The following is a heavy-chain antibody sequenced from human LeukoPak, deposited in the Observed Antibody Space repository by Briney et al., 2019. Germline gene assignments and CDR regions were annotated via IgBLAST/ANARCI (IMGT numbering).Heavy chain of an antibody. CDR3: ANEGSGYYFDY. CDR1: GGSFSGYY. Sequence: PSETLSLTCAVYGGSFSGYYWSWIRQPPGKGLEWIGEINHSGSTNYNLSLKSRVTISVDTSKNQFSLKLSSVTAADTAVYYCANEGSGYYFDYWGQGTLVTVSS. D-gene: IGHD3-22*01. CDR2: INHSGST. V-gene: IGHV4-34*01. J-gene: IGHJ4*02.